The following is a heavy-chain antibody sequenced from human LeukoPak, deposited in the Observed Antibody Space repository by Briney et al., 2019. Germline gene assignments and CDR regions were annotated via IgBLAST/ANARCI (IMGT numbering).Heavy chain of an antibody. CDR3: ARDLDSYGYSGWFDP. J-gene: IGHJ5*02. D-gene: IGHD5-18*01. Sequence: SETLSLTCAVYGGSFSGYYRSWIRQPPGKGLEWIGEINHSGSTNYNPSLKSRVTISVDTSKNQFSLKLSSVTAADTAVYYCARDLDSYGYSGWFDPWGQGTLVTVSS. V-gene: IGHV4-34*01. CDR2: INHSGST. CDR1: GGSFSGYY.